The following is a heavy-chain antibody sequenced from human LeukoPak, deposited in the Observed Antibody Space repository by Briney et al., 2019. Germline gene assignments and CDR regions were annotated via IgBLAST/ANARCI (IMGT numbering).Heavy chain of an antibody. CDR1: GFTFSSYG. V-gene: IGHV3-33*01. Sequence: GRSLRLSCAASGFTFSSYGMHWVRQAPGKGLEWVAVIWYDGSNKYYADSVKGRFTISRGNSKNTLYLQMNSLRAEDTAVYYCARVSDGSGFGDYWGQGTLVTVSS. CDR3: ARVSDGSGFGDY. J-gene: IGHJ4*02. CDR2: IWYDGSNK. D-gene: IGHD3-22*01.